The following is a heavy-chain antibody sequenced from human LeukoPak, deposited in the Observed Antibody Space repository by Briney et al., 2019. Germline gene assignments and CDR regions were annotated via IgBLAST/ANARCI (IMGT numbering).Heavy chain of an antibody. CDR1: GYTFTGYY. CDR3: ARGVIMIVVEFGY. V-gene: IGHV1-2*02. D-gene: IGHD3-22*01. Sequence: ASVKVSCKASGYTFTGYYMHWVRQAPGQGLEWMGWINPNGGGTNYAQKFQGRVTMTRDTSISTAYMELSRLRSDDTAVYYCARGVIMIVVEFGYWGQGTLVTVSS. CDR2: INPNGGGT. J-gene: IGHJ4*02.